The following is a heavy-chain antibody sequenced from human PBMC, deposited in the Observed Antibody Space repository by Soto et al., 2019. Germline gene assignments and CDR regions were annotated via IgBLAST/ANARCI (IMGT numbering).Heavy chain of an antibody. J-gene: IGHJ6*02. CDR2: ISGSGGST. Sequence: EVQLLESGGGLVQPGGSLRLSCAASGFTFSSYAMSWVRQAPGKGLEWVSAISGSGGSTYYADSVKGRFTISRDNSKNTLYLQMNSLRAEDTAVYYCAKVVGYGDYVSYYYYGMDVWGLGTTVTVSS. D-gene: IGHD4-17*01. CDR3: AKVVGYGDYVSYYYYGMDV. V-gene: IGHV3-23*01. CDR1: GFTFSSYA.